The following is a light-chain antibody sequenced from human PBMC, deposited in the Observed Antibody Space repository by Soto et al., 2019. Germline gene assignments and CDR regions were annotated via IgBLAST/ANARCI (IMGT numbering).Light chain of an antibody. V-gene: IGLV2-14*03. J-gene: IGLJ1*01. CDR1: SSDVGGYDY. Sequence: QSVLPQPASVSGSPGQSITVSCTGTSSDVGGYDYVSWYQHHPGKAPKLMIYDVSYRPSGVFNRFSGSKYGNTASLTISGLRAEDEADYYCSSYTTSSTLVFGTGTKLTVL. CDR2: DVS. CDR3: SSYTTSSTLV.